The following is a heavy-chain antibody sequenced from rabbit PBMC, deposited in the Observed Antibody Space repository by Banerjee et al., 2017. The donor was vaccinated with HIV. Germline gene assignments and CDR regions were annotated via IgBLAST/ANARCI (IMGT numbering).Heavy chain of an antibody. CDR3: ARDLAGVIGWNFGL. V-gene: IGHV1S45*01. CDR1: GFTLSNYW. Sequence: QEQLEESGGGLVQPGGSLTLTCKASGFTLSNYWICWVRQAPGKGLEWIACINAGSANSTCYATWAKGRFTISKTSSTTVALQMTSLTAADTATYFCARDLAGVIGWNFGLWGPGTLVTVS. CDR2: INAGSANST. J-gene: IGHJ6*01. D-gene: IGHD4-1*01.